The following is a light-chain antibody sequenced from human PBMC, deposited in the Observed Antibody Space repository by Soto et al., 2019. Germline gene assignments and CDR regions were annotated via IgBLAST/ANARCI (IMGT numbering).Light chain of an antibody. J-gene: IGLJ3*02. CDR2: EGS. V-gene: IGLV2-23*01. Sequence: QSALTQPASVSGSPGQSITISCTGTSSDVGSYNLVSWYQQNPGKAPKLMIYEGSKRPSGVSNRFSGSKSGNTASLTISGLQAEDAADYYCCSFAGSRMWVFGGGTKLTVL. CDR3: CSFAGSRMWV. CDR1: SSDVGSYNL.